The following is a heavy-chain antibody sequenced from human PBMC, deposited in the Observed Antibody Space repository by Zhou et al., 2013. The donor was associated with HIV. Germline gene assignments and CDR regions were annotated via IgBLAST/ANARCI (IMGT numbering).Heavy chain of an antibody. V-gene: IGHV1-69*05. CDR3: ARGNAFDI. CDR2: TIPIIGST. Sequence: QVRLVQSGAAVKKPGSSVKVSCQASGGTFDSFAINWVRQAPGHGFEWIGGTIPIIGSTKYSRNFQGRVTITMDESTNTAYMELTGLRSADTAVYYCARGNAFDIWGQGTLVAVSS. CDR1: GGTFDSFA. J-gene: IGHJ3*02.